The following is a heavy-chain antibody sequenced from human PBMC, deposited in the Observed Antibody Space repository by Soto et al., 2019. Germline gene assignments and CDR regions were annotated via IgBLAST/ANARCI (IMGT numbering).Heavy chain of an antibody. J-gene: IGHJ3*02. V-gene: IGHV3-21*01. Sequence: GGSLRLSCSASRFTFCSYSMNWVRQAPGKGLEWVSSISSSSSYIYYADSVKGRFTISRDNAKNSLYLQMNSLRAEDTAVYYCASTVTTNAFDIWGQGTMVTVSS. D-gene: IGHD4-17*01. CDR3: ASTVTTNAFDI. CDR2: ISSSSSYI. CDR1: RFTFCSYS.